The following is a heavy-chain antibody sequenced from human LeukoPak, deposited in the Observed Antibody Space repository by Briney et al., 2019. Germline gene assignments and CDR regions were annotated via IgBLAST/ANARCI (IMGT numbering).Heavy chain of an antibody. D-gene: IGHD3-10*01. V-gene: IGHV4-39*07. CDR2: IFYSGST. J-gene: IGHJ6*03. CDR3: ARSCYYESESYSNACYYFYMDV. CDR1: GGSISTSNYY. Sequence: PSETLSLTCTVSGGSISTSNYYWGWIRQPPGKGLEWIGNIFYSGSTYYSPSLRSRVTISLDTSRNQFSLKLNSVTAADTAVYYCARSCYYESESYSNACYYFYMDVWGKGTTVTVSS.